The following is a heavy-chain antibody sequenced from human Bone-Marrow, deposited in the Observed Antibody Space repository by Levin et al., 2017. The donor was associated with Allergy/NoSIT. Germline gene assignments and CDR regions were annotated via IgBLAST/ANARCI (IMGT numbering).Heavy chain of an antibody. CDR1: GYSSPNHW. CDR3: ARAGDDYGGTYFD. V-gene: IGHV5-51*01. D-gene: IGHD4-23*01. CDR2: ISPADSDT. Sequence: GESLKISCKGSGYSSPNHWIGWVRQMPGKGLEWMGIISPADSDTRYTPSFEGQVTLSVDKSISTAYLQWSSLKASDTALYYCARAGDDYGGTYFDWGQGTLVIVSS. J-gene: IGHJ4*02.